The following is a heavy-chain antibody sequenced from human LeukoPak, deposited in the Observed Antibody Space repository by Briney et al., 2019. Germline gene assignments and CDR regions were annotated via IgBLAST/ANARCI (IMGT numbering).Heavy chain of an antibody. J-gene: IGHJ3*02. V-gene: IGHV4-59*08. D-gene: IGHD3-22*01. CDR3: ARRSHGYDAFDI. CDR1: GGSISSYY. Sequence: PSETLSLTCTVSGGSISSYYWSWIRQPPGKGLEWIGYIYYSGSTNYNPSLKSRVTISVDTSKNQFSLKLSSVTAADTAVYYCARRSHGYDAFDIWGQGTMVTVSS. CDR2: IYYSGST.